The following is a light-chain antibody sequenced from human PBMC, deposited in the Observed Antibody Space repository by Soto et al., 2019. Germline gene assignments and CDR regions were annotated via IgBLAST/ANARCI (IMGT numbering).Light chain of an antibody. J-gene: IGKJ1*01. Sequence: EIVMTQSPATLSVSPGERATLSCRASQSVSSNLVWYQQKPGQAPRLLIYGASTRATGIPARFSGSGSGTEFTLTISSLQSEDFAVYYCQQYYNWPWTFGQGTKVDIK. CDR3: QQYYNWPWT. V-gene: IGKV3-15*01. CDR2: GAS. CDR1: QSVSSN.